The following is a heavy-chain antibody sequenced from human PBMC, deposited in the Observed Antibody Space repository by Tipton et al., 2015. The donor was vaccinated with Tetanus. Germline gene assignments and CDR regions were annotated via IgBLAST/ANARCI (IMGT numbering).Heavy chain of an antibody. D-gene: IGHD1-26*01. V-gene: IGHV4-31*03. CDR2: IYSSGST. Sequence: TLSLTCTVSGGSISRGGYSWSWIRQRPGKGLEWLGDIYSSGSTYSNPSLKGRVTISVDKSKNQFSLKLNSVTAADTAVYYCARDQARGARGWNYFDYWGLGTLVTVSS. CDR3: ARDQARGARGWNYFDY. J-gene: IGHJ4*02. CDR1: GGSISRGGYS.